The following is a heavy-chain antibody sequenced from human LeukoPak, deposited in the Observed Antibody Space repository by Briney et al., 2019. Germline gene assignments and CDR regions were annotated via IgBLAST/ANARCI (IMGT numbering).Heavy chain of an antibody. Sequence: PSETLSLTCTVSGGSISTCYWNWIRQPPGKGLEWIGYIYHSGSTNYNPSLQSRVTISVDTSKNQFSLNLNSVTAADTAVYYYARGGAARLHFQNWGQGTLVTVSS. CDR1: GGSISTCY. D-gene: IGHD6-6*01. J-gene: IGHJ1*01. CDR3: ARGGAARLHFQN. CDR2: IYHSGST. V-gene: IGHV4-59*01.